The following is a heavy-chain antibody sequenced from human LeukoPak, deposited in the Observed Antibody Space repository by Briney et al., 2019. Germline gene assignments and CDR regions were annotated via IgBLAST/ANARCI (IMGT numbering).Heavy chain of an antibody. CDR1: GFTLDDYA. V-gene: IGHV3-9*01. Sequence: SLRLSCAASGFTLDDYAMHWVRQAPGKGLEWVSGISWNSGSIGYADSVKGRFTISRDNAKNSLYLQMNSLRAEDTALYYCAKQGGDIVVVPAAIRYYFYYYMDVWGKGTTVTVSS. D-gene: IGHD2-2*02. J-gene: IGHJ6*03. CDR2: ISWNSGSI. CDR3: AKQGGDIVVVPAAIRYYFYYYMDV.